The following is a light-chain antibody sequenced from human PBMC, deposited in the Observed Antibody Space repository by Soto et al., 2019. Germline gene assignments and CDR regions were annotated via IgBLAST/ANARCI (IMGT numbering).Light chain of an antibody. J-gene: IGKJ2*01. CDR3: QQYGGSPPYT. Sequence: EIVLTQSPGTLSLSPGERATPSCRASHSVSSSYLAWYQQKPGQAPRLLIYGASSRATGIPDRFSGSGSGTDFTLTISRLEPEDFAVYYCQQYGGSPPYTFGQGTKLEIK. CDR1: HSVSSSY. V-gene: IGKV3-20*01. CDR2: GAS.